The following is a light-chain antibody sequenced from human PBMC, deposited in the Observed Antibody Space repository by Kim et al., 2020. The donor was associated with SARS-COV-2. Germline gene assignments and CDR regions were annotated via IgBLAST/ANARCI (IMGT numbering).Light chain of an antibody. CDR2: GAS. V-gene: IGKV3-11*01. CDR1: QSVSTY. CDR3: RKRSNL. Sequence: EIVLTQSPATLSLSPGERATLSCRASQSVSTYLAWYQQKPGQAPSLLIYGASNRATGIPARFSGSGYGIDFTLSISSLEPEDFTGYYYRKRSNLFGHGTKVDIK. J-gene: IGKJ3*01.